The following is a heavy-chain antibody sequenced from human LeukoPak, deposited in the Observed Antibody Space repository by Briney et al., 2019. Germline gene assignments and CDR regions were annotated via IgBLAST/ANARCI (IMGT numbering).Heavy chain of an antibody. Sequence: SETLSLTCPVSGGSISSYYWSWIRQPPGKGLEWIGYIYYSESTNYNPSLKSRVTISVDTSKNQFSLKLSSVTAADTAVYYCASGRTYYDILTGPYDDPMDVWGKGTTVTISS. CDR1: GGSISSYY. V-gene: IGHV4-59*01. CDR3: ASGRTYYDILTGPYDDPMDV. J-gene: IGHJ6*04. CDR2: IYYSEST. D-gene: IGHD3-9*01.